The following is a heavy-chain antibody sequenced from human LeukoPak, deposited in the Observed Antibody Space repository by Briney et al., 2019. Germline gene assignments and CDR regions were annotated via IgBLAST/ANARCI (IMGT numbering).Heavy chain of an antibody. V-gene: IGHV3-74*01. CDR1: GFTFSSYW. CDR2: INTDGSST. CDR3: ASRGAVAGTYYYYGMDV. Sequence: GGSLRLSCVASGFTFSSYWMHWVRQAPGKGLVRVSRINTDGSSTSYADSVKGRFTISRDNAKNTLYLQMNSLRAEDTAVYYCASRGAVAGTYYYYGMDVWGQGTTVTVSS. J-gene: IGHJ6*02. D-gene: IGHD6-19*01.